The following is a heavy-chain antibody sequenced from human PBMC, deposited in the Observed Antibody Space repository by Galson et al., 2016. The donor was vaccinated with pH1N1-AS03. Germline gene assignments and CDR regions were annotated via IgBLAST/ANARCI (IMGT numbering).Heavy chain of an antibody. D-gene: IGHD3-10*01. CDR2: ISAYSGNT. CDR3: ARDLRSDFGNSFVAGVQVGRY. CDR1: GYTFTNFG. V-gene: IGHV1-18*01. J-gene: IGHJ4*02. Sequence: SVKVSCKASGYTFTNFGINWVRQAPGQGLEWLGWISAYSGNTDYAQSLQGRVSLTTDPSTSTAYMELTSLTCDDTAIYYCARDLRSDFGNSFVAGVQVGRYWGQGTLVTVSS.